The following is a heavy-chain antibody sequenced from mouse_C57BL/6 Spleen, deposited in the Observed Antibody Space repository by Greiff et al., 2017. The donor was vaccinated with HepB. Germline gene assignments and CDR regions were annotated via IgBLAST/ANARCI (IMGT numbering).Heavy chain of an antibody. CDR3: ARDYGSSYDAMDY. D-gene: IGHD1-1*01. CDR2: IDPEDGET. CDR1: GFNIKDYY. J-gene: IGHJ4*01. Sequence: EVMLVESGAELVKPGASVKLSCTASGFNIKDYYMHWVKQRTEQGLEWIGRIDPEDGETKYAPKFQGKATITADTSSNTAYLQLSSLASEDTAVYYCARDYGSSYDAMDYWGKGASVTVSS. V-gene: IGHV14-2*01.